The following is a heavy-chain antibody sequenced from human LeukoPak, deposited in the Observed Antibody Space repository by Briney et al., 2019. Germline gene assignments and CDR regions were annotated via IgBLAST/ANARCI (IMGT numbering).Heavy chain of an antibody. CDR2: IFTDGSTT. Sequence: PGGSLRLSCVASEFNFFSYGMQWVRQAPGKGLVWVSRIFTDGSTTSYADSVKGRFTISRDNAKNTLYLEMKSLRVEDTAVYYCARELPREVTLDYWGHGTLVTVSP. CDR3: ARELPREVTLDY. D-gene: IGHD2-21*02. V-gene: IGHV3-74*01. J-gene: IGHJ4*01. CDR1: EFNFFSYG.